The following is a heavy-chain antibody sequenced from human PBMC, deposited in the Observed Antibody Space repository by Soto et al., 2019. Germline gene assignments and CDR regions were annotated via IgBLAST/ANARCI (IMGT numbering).Heavy chain of an antibody. CDR2: INHSGST. CDR3: ARIWYGSGSYNYYYYMDV. D-gene: IGHD3-10*01. CDR1: GGSFSGYY. J-gene: IGHJ6*03. V-gene: IGHV4-34*01. Sequence: SETLSLTCAVYGGSFSGYYWSWIGQPPGKGLEWIGEINHSGSTNYNPSLKSRVTISVDTSKNQFSLKLSSVTAADTAVYYCARIWYGSGSYNYYYYMDVWRKGTTVTVSS.